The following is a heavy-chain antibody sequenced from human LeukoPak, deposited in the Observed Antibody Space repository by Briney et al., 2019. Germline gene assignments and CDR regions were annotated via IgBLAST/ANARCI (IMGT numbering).Heavy chain of an antibody. D-gene: IGHD5-24*01. CDR3: VRRKPDGYDAY. Sequence: PSETLSLTCAVYGGSLSGYCWSWIRQPPGKGLEWIGEISHVGSTSYNPSLKSRVTISIDTSKNQFSLKLTSVTAADSSVYYCVRRKPDGYDAYWGQGTLVTVSS. J-gene: IGHJ4*02. CDR2: ISHVGST. V-gene: IGHV4-34*01. CDR1: GGSLSGYC.